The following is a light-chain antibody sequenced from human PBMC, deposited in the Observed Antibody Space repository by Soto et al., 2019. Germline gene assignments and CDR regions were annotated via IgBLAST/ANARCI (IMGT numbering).Light chain of an antibody. CDR2: GAS. V-gene: IGKV3-20*01. J-gene: IGKJ1*01. Sequence: EIVLTQSPGTLSLSPGERATLSCRASQSVFNNHMGWYQQKPGQAPRRLIFGASFRATGIPDRFSGSGSGTDFTLTISRLEPEDFAVYYCQQYGSSPTPFGQGTKVDIK. CDR1: QSVFNNH. CDR3: QQYGSSPTP.